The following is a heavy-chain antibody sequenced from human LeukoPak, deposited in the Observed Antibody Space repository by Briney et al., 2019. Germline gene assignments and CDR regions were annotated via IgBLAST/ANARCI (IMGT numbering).Heavy chain of an antibody. CDR1: GGTFSSYA. J-gene: IGHJ4*02. CDR2: IIPIFGTA. D-gene: IGHD1-26*01. CDR3: ARAPSGSYWPYYFDY. Sequence: SVKVSCKASGGTFSSYAISWVRQAPGQGLEWMGGIIPIFGTANYAQKFQGRVTITTDESTSTAYMELSSLRSEDTAVYYCARAPSGSYWPYYFDYWGQGTLVTVSS. V-gene: IGHV1-69*05.